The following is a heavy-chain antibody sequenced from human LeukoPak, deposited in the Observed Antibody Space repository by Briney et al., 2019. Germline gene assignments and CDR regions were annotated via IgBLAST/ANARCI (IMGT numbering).Heavy chain of an antibody. J-gene: IGHJ4*02. CDR3: ARAEWLQFGHFDY. V-gene: IGHV1-3*01. CDR2: INAGNGNT. Sequence: ASVKVSCKASGYIFITYALHWVRQAPGQRLEWMGWINAGNGNTKYSQEFQGRVTITRDTSASTAYMELSSLGSEDTAVYYCARAEWLQFGHFDYWGQGTLVTVSS. CDR1: GYIFITYA. D-gene: IGHD5-24*01.